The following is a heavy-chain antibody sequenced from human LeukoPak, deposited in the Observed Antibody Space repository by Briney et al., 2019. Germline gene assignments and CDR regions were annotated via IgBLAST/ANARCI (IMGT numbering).Heavy chain of an antibody. J-gene: IGHJ5*02. CDR2: ISSSGSTK. D-gene: IGHD4-17*01. CDR1: GFTFSDYY. V-gene: IGHV3-11*01. CDR3: ARNYGDYKINWFVP. Sequence: GGSLRLSCAASGFTFSDYYMSWIRQAPGKGLEWVSYISSSGSTKYYADSVKGRFTISRENAKNSLYLQMNSLRAEATAVYYCARNYGDYKINWFVPWGQGTMVTVSS.